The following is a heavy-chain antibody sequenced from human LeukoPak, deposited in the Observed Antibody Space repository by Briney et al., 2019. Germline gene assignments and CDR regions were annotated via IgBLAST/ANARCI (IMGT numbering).Heavy chain of an antibody. D-gene: IGHD3-9*01. J-gene: IGHJ5*02. CDR2: IIPIFGTA. CDR3: AREGDILTGSPLGWFDP. V-gene: IGHV1-69*05. CDR1: GGTFSSYA. Sequence: ASVKVSCEASGGTFSSYAISWVRQAPGQGLEWMGRIIPIFGTANYAQKFQGRVTITTDESTSTAYMELSSLRSEDTAVYYCAREGDILTGSPLGWFDPWGQGTLVTVSS.